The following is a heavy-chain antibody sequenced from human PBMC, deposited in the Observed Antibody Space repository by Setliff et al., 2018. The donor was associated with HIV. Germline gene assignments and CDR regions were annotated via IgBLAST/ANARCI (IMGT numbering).Heavy chain of an antibody. CDR1: GYTFTSYY. CDR2: INPSGGST. D-gene: IGHD2-15*01. V-gene: IGHV1-46*01. Sequence: GASVKVSCKASGYTFTSYYMHWVRQAPGQGLEWMGIINPSGGSTGYAQKFQGRVTMTMDTSTSTAYMELSTLRSDDTALYYCARDLIRITPHGDLPFWGQGTLVTVSS. J-gene: IGHJ4*02. CDR3: ARDLIRITPHGDLPF.